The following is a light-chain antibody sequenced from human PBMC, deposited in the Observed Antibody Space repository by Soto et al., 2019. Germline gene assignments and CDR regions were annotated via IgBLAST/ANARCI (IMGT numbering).Light chain of an antibody. J-gene: IGLJ1*01. V-gene: IGLV1-44*01. CDR2: RNN. Sequence: QSVLTQPPSASGTPGQRVTISCSGSSSNIGSNTVNWYQQLPGTAPKLLIYRNNQRPSGVPDRFSCSKSGTSASLAMSGLQSEDEADYYWAAWDDGLNAVVFATGTKVXVL. CDR1: SSNIGSNT. CDR3: AAWDDGLNAVV.